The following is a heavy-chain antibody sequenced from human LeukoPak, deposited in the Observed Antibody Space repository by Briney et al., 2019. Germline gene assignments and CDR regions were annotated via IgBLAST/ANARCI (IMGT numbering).Heavy chain of an antibody. D-gene: IGHD4-17*01. CDR1: GFTFSSYS. V-gene: IGHV3-21*01. CDR3: AKWRTTVTKRLSKAYFDY. Sequence: KTGGSLRLSCAASGFTFSSYSMNWVRQAPGKGLEWVSSISSSSSFIYYADSVKGRFTISRDNAKNSLYVELNSLRAEDTAVYYCAKWRTTVTKRLSKAYFDYWGQGTLVTVSS. J-gene: IGHJ4*02. CDR2: ISSSSSFI.